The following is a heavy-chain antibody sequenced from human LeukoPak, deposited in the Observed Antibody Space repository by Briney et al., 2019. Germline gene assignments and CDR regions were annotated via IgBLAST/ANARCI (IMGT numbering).Heavy chain of an antibody. V-gene: IGHV4-61*02. CDR3: ARGEEYSSSIDF. CDR2: IYTSGST. Sequence: PSETLSLTCSVSGGSISSGSYYWSWIRQSAGKGLEWIGRIYTSGSTNYNPSLKSRVTISVDTSKNQFSLKLSSVTAADTAVYYCARGEEYSSSIDFWGQGTLVTVSS. D-gene: IGHD6-6*01. CDR1: GGSISSGSYY. J-gene: IGHJ4*02.